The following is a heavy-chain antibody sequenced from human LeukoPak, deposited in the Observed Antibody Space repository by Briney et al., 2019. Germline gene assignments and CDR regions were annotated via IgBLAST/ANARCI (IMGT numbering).Heavy chain of an antibody. V-gene: IGHV4-39*02. Sequence: SETLSLTCTVSSASISSSASYWGWIRQPPGRGLEWIGTMYYSGSTYYNPSLNSRVTISVDTSKNHFSLELNSVTAADTAVYYCARVSAPRRRIVGTNYFDYWGKGTLVTVSS. CDR1: SASISSSASY. D-gene: IGHD1-26*01. CDR2: MYYSGST. J-gene: IGHJ4*02. CDR3: ARVSAPRRRIVGTNYFDY.